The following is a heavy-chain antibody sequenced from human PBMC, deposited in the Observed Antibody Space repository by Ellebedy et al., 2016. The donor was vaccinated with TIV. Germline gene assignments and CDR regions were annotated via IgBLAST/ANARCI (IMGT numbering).Heavy chain of an antibody. V-gene: IGHV4-59*01. D-gene: IGHD2-15*01. CDR2: IYYSGST. CDR3: ARAATPSTPVDY. J-gene: IGHJ4*02. CDR1: GGSISSYY. Sequence: SETLSPTXTVPGGSISSYYWSWIRQPPGKGLEWIGYIYYSGSTNYNPSLKSRVTISVDTSKNQFSLKLSSVTAADTAVYYCARAATPSTPVDYWGQGTLVTVSS.